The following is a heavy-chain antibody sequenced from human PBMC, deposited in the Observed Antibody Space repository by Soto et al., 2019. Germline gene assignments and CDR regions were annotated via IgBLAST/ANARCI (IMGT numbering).Heavy chain of an antibody. V-gene: IGHV1-69*12. D-gene: IGHD2-2*01. Sequence: QVQPVQSGAEVKKPGSSVKVSCKASGGTFSPYTVSWVRQAPGQGLEWMGGIIPIFRTANYAQKFQGRVTVTADESTSTSYMELSSLSSEDTAVYYCARRYCISTICHYYGMDVWGQGTTVTVSS. CDR3: ARRYCISTICHYYGMDV. CDR2: IIPIFRTA. CDR1: GGTFSPYT. J-gene: IGHJ6*02.